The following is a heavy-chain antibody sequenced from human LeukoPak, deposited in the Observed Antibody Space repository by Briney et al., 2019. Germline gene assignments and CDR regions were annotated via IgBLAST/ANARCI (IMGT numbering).Heavy chain of an antibody. CDR1: GYTVTSYG. J-gene: IGHJ6*03. CDR3: AREAGVGIAARPDYYYYYMDV. Sequence: ASVKVSCKASGYTVTSYGISWVRQAPGQGLEWMGWISAYNGNTNYAQKLQGRVTMTTDTSTSTAYMELRSLRSDDTAVYYCAREAGVGIAARPDYYYYYMDVWGKGTTVTVSS. CDR2: ISAYNGNT. V-gene: IGHV1-18*01. D-gene: IGHD6-6*01.